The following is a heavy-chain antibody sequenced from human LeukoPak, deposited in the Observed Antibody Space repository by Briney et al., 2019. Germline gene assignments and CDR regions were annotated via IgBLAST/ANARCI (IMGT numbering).Heavy chain of an antibody. CDR2: FDPEDGET. V-gene: IGHV1-24*01. CDR3: ATAPTAILTGYEYYFDY. D-gene: IGHD3-9*01. CDR1: GYTLTELS. Sequence: ASVKVSCKVSGYTLTELSMHWVRQAPGKGLEWMGGFDPEDGETIYAQKFQGRVTMTEDASTDTAYMELSSLRSEDTAVYYCATAPTAILTGYEYYFDYWGQETLVTVSS. J-gene: IGHJ4*02.